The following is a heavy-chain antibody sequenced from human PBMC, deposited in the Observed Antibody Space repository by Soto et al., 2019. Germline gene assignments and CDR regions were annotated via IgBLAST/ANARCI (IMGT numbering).Heavy chain of an antibody. CDR2: IIGDGTKT. J-gene: IGHJ5*02. D-gene: IGHD3-16*01. Sequence: EVQLVESGGGLVQPGGSLRLSCAASGFRLSSYWMHWVRQAPGKGLVWVSGIIGDGTKTVYADSVKGRFTISRDNAKNTLYLQMNSLSAEDTAIYYCAKNIGGGFDPWGQGTLVTVSS. V-gene: IGHV3-74*01. CDR1: GFRLSSYW. CDR3: AKNIGGGFDP.